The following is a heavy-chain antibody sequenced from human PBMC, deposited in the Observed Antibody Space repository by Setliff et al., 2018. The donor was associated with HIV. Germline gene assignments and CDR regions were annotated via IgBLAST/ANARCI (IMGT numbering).Heavy chain of an antibody. J-gene: IGHJ4*02. CDR3: ARDPNTVTTFPFDY. CDR1: GYTFTGYY. V-gene: IGHV1-2*02. D-gene: IGHD4-4*01. CDR2: INPNSGGT. Sequence: ASVKVSCKASGYTFTGYYMHWVRQAPGQGLEWMGWINPNSGGTNYAQKFQGRVTMTRDTSISTAYMELSRLRSDDTAVYYCARDPNTVTTFPFDYWGQGTLVTVSS.